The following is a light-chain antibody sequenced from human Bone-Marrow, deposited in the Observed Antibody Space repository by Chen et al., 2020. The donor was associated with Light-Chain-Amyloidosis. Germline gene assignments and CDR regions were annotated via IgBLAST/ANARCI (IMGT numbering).Light chain of an antibody. CDR1: QTISRY. J-gene: IGKJ2*01. CDR2: AAS. V-gene: IGKV1-39*01. CDR3: QQSYTLSYT. Sequence: DIQMNQSPSSLSASVGDRVTISCRASQTISRYLNWYRQKPGKAPELLIYAASSLQSGVPSRFSGSGSGTDFTLTISSLQPEDFATYYCQQSYTLSYTFGQGTKLEIK.